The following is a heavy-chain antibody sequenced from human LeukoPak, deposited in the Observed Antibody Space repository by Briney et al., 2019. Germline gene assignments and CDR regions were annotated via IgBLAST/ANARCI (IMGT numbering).Heavy chain of an antibody. CDR2: IYSGGST. Sequence: QAGGSLRLSCAASEFTVSNNYMSWVRQAPGKGLEWVSVIYSGGSTYSADSVKGRFTISRDNSKNTLYLQMNSLRAEDTAVYYCARSVGELLFSGAFDIWGQGTMVTVSS. J-gene: IGHJ3*02. CDR3: ARSVGELLFSGAFDI. D-gene: IGHD3-10*01. V-gene: IGHV3-66*01. CDR1: EFTVSNNY.